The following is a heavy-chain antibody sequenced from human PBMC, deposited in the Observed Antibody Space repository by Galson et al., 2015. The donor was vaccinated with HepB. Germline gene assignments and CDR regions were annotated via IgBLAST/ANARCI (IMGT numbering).Heavy chain of an antibody. D-gene: IGHD1-26*01. CDR2: IKSKTDGGTT. V-gene: IGHV3-15*01. J-gene: IGHJ4*02. CDR3: TTEDGIPIVGAKYFDY. CDR1: GFTFSNAW. Sequence: SLRLSCAASGFTFSNAWMSWVRQAPGKGLEWVGRIKSKTDGGTTDYAAPVKGRFTISRDDSKNTLYLQMNSLKTEDTAVYYCTTEDGIPIVGAKYFDYWGQGTLVTVSS.